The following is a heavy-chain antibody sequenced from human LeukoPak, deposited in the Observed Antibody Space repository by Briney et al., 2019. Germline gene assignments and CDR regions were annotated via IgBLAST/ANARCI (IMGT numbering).Heavy chain of an antibody. D-gene: IGHD5-12*01. J-gene: IGHJ4*02. CDR3: ARGYSGYGRFDY. CDR2: IYHSAST. Sequence: PSETLSLTCAVSGYSISSGYYWGWIRQPPGKGLEWIESIYHSASTYYNPSLKSRVTISVDTSKNQFSLKLSSVTAADTAVYYCARGYSGYGRFDYWGQGTLVTVSS. CDR1: GYSISSGYY. V-gene: IGHV4-38-2*01.